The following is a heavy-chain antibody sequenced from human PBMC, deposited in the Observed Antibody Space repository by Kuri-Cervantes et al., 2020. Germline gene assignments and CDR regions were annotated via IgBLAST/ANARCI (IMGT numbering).Heavy chain of an antibody. V-gene: IGHV3-19*01. D-gene: IGHD2-2*01. CDR2: VSWNGSRT. Sequence: GESLKISCAASGFTFSNSDMNWVRQAPGKGLEWVSGVSWNGSRTHYADSVKGRFIISRDNAKKSLYLQMNSLRGEDTAVYYCARDRYQLLLTPKGAWFDPWGQGTLVTVSS. J-gene: IGHJ5*02. CDR3: ARDRYQLLLTPKGAWFDP. CDR1: GFTFSNSD.